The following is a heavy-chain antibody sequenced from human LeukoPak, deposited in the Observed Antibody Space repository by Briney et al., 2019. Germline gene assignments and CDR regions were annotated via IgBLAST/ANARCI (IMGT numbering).Heavy chain of an antibody. Sequence: GGSLRLSRAASGFTHSSYSMNWVRQAPGKGLEWVSSISSSSSYIDYADSVKGRFTISRDDAKNSLYLQMHSLRAEDTAVYYCARGYCCAGSCYYYMDVWGKGTTVTVSS. V-gene: IGHV3-21*01. CDR1: GFTHSSYS. CDR3: ARGYCCAGSCYYYMDV. D-gene: IGHD2-15*01. J-gene: IGHJ6*03. CDR2: ISSSSSYI.